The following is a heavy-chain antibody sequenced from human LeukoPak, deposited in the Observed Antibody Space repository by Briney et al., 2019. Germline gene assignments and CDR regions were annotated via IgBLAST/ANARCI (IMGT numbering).Heavy chain of an antibody. CDR2: IYYSGST. V-gene: IGHV4-30-4*01. D-gene: IGHD5-24*01. CDR1: GGSISSGDYY. Sequence: PSETLSLTCTVSGGSISSGDYYWSWIRRPPGKGLEWIGYIYYSGSTYYNPSLKSRVTISVDTSKNQFSLKLSSVTAADTAVYYCARARVEMATIEFDYWGQGTLVTVSS. CDR3: ARARVEMATIEFDY. J-gene: IGHJ4*02.